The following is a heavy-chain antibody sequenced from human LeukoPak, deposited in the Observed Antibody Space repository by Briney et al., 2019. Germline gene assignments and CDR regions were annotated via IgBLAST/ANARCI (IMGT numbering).Heavy chain of an antibody. J-gene: IGHJ3*02. Sequence: GASVKVSCEASGGTFSSYAISWVRQAPGQGLEWMGGIIPIFHTADYAQKFQGRVTITADESTSTVYMELSRLRSEDTAMYYCARTYYYDSSAYPVHVSDAFDIWGQGTMVTVSS. V-gene: IGHV1-69*13. CDR3: ARTYYYDSSAYPVHVSDAFDI. D-gene: IGHD3-22*01. CDR2: IIPIFHTA. CDR1: GGTFSSYA.